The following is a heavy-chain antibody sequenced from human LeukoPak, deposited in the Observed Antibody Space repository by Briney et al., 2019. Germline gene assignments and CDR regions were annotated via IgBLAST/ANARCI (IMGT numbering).Heavy chain of an antibody. CDR2: INHSGST. Sequence: SETLSLTCAVYGFSFSGYYWSWIRQPPGKGLEWIGEINHSGSTNYNPSLKSRVTISVDTSKNQSSLKLSSVTAADTAVYYCARVYGSYSYYFDYWGQGTLVTVSS. J-gene: IGHJ4*02. D-gene: IGHD1-26*01. V-gene: IGHV4-34*01. CDR1: GFSFSGYY. CDR3: ARVYGSYSYYFDY.